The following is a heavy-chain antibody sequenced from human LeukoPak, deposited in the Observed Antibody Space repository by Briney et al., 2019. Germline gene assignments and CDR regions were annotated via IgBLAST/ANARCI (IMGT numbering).Heavy chain of an antibody. D-gene: IGHD2-2*01. CDR1: GGSISSSSYY. Sequence: PSETLSLTCTVSGGSISSSSYYWGWIRQPPGKGLEWIGSIYYSGSTYYNPSLKRRVTISVDTSKNQFSLKLSSVTAADTAVYSCARHIIVVVPAARGPFDYWGQGTLVTVSS. V-gene: IGHV4-39*01. CDR2: IYYSGST. CDR3: ARHIIVVVPAARGPFDY. J-gene: IGHJ4*02.